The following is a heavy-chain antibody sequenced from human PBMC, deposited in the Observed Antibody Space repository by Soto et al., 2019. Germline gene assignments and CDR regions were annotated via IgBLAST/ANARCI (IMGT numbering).Heavy chain of an antibody. CDR3: ARVAYYYDSSGYYYEGWNDY. CDR2: ISYDGSNK. Sequence: QVQLVESGGGVVQPGRSLRLSCAASGFTFSSYAMHWVRQAPGKGLEWVAVISYDGSNKYYADSVKGRFTISRDNSKNTLYLQMNSLRAEDTAVYYCARVAYYYDSSGYYYEGWNDYWGQGTLVTVSS. D-gene: IGHD3-22*01. CDR1: GFTFSSYA. J-gene: IGHJ4*02. V-gene: IGHV3-30-3*01.